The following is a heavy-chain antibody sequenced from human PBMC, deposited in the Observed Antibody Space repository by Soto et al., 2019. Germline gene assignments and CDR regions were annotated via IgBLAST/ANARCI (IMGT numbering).Heavy chain of an antibody. CDR2: ISSSGSTI. D-gene: IGHD5-12*01. CDR3: AREGDGYNGPFDY. CDR1: GFTFSSYE. Sequence: PGGSLRLSCAASGFTFSSYEMNWVRQAPGKGLEWVSYISSSGSTIYYADSVKGRFTISRDNAKNSLYLQMNSLRAEDTAVYYCAREGDGYNGPFDYWGQGTLVTVSS. V-gene: IGHV3-48*03. J-gene: IGHJ4*02.